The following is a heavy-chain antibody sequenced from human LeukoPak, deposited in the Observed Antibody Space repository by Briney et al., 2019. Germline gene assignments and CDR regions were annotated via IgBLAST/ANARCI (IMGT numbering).Heavy chain of an antibody. CDR3: TRDQYWDYYDSSGPMLY. J-gene: IGHJ4*02. V-gene: IGHV3-49*03. Sequence: SLRLSCTASGFTFGDYAMSWFRQAPGKGLEWVGFIRSKAYGGTTEYAASVKGRFTISRDDSKSIAYLQMNSLKTEDTAVYYCTRDQYWDYYDSSGPMLYWGQGTLVTVSS. D-gene: IGHD3-22*01. CDR2: IRSKAYGGTT. CDR1: GFTFGDYA.